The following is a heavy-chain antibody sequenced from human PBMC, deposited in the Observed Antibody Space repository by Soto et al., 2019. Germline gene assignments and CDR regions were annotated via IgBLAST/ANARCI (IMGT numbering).Heavy chain of an antibody. D-gene: IGHD3-16*01. CDR3: AKGGGDIQFLYYFDY. J-gene: IGHJ4*02. Sequence: GGSLRLSCAASGFTFSSYAMSWVRQAPGKGLEWVSAISGSGGSTYYADSVKGRFTISRDNSKNTLVLQMNSLRAEDTAVYYCAKGGGDIQFLYYFDYWGQGTLVTVSS. CDR1: GFTFSSYA. V-gene: IGHV3-23*01. CDR2: ISGSGGST.